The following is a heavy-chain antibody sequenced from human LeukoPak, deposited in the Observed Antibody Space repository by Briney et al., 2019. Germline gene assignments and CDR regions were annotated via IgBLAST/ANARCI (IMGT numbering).Heavy chain of an antibody. CDR2: INPNSGGA. V-gene: IGHV1-2*02. J-gene: IGHJ6*02. CDR1: GYTFTGYY. Sequence: ASVKVSCKASGYTFTGYYMHWVRQAPGQGLEWMGWINPNSGGANYAQKFQGRVTRTSDTSISTAYMELSRLRSDDTAVYYCARDHVVPAAIRYYYYGMDVWGQGTTVTVSS. D-gene: IGHD2-2*01. CDR3: ARDHVVPAAIRYYYYGMDV.